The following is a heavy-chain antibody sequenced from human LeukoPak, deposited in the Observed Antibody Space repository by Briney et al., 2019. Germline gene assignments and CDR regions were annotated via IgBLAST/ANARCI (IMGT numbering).Heavy chain of an antibody. CDR3: AKDRYFDWFSGILGMDV. Sequence: PGGPLRLSCAASGFTFSSYGMHGVRQAPGKGLEWVAVISYDGSNKYYADSVKGRFTISRDNSKNTLYLQMNSLRAEDTAVYYCAKDRYFDWFSGILGMDVWGQGTTVTVSS. J-gene: IGHJ6*02. V-gene: IGHV3-30*18. CDR2: ISYDGSNK. CDR1: GFTFSSYG. D-gene: IGHD3-9*01.